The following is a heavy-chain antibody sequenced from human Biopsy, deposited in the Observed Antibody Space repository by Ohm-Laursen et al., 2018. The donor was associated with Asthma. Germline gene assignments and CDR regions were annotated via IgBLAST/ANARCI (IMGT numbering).Heavy chain of an antibody. J-gene: IGHJ4*02. CDR1: GFTFSTSW. CDR3: ARDVDLRCVY. CDR2: IKEDGSEK. Sequence: SLRLSCSASGFTFSTSWMTWVRQAPGKGLEWVANIKEDGSEKNYVDSVKGRFTISRDNGKNSLYLQMNSLRAEDTAVYYCARDVDLRCVYWGQGTLVTVSS. V-gene: IGHV3-7*05. D-gene: IGHD3-16*01.